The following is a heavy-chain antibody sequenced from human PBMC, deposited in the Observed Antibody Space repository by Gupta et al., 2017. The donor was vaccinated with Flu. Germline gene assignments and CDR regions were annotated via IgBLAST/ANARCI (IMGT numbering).Heavy chain of an antibody. D-gene: IGHD2-15*01. CDR1: GGTFSNYP. J-gene: IGHJ6*02. Sequence: GAEVKKPGSSVKVSCKSFGGTFSNYPISWVRQAPGQGLEWMGGIIPFFGTVNYAQKFQGRVTITADESTSTAYMELSSLRSEDTAVYYCARDLERSGGRCYSCYYYGMDVWGQGTTVTVSS. CDR3: ARDLERSGGRCYSCYYYGMDV. V-gene: IGHV1-69*01. CDR2: IIPFFGTV.